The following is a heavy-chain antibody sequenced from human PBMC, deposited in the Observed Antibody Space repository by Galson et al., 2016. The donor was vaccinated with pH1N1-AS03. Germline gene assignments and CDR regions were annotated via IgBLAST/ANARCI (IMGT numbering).Heavy chain of an antibody. CDR3: AHRDSGWSW. J-gene: IGHJ4*02. D-gene: IGHD6-19*01. V-gene: IGHV2-26*01. CDR2: IFSNGEK. Sequence: PALVKPTQTLTLTCTVSGFSLNNTRMSVSWIRQSPGKAPEWLAQIFSNGEKSYITSLKSRLTISRDTSKSQVVLTLTNMDPVDTATYYCAHRDSGWSWWGQGTLVTVSA. CDR1: GFSLNNTRMS.